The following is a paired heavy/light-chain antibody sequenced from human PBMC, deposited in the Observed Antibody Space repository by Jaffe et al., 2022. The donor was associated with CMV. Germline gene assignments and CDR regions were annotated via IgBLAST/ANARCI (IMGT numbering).Light chain of an antibody. CDR2: AAS. V-gene: IGKV1-12*01. CDR3: QQANSFPVT. CDR1: QGISSW. J-gene: IGKJ2*01. Sequence: DIQMTQSPSSVSASVGDRVTITCRASQGISSWLAWYQQKPGKAPKLLIYAASSLQSGVPSRFSGSGSGTDFTLTISSLQPEDFATYYCQQANSFPVTFGQGTKLEIK.
Heavy chain of an antibody. Sequence: QVQLVQSGAEVKKPGASVKVSCKASGYTFTSYYMHWVRQAPGQGLEWMGIINPSGGSTSYAQKFQGRVTMTRDTSTSTVYMELSSLRSEDTAVYYCARDRRGLVVVTAIPYYYGMDVWGQGTTVTVSS. CDR2: INPSGGST. CDR1: GYTFTSYY. D-gene: IGHD2-21*02. CDR3: ARDRRGLVVVTAIPYYYGMDV. V-gene: IGHV1-46*01. J-gene: IGHJ6*02.